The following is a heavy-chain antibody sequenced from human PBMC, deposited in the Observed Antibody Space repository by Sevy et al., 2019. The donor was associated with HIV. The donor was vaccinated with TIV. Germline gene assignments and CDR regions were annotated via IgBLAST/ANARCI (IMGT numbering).Heavy chain of an antibody. CDR3: TRARGSSGWDAFHI. CDR2: INPSGGST. D-gene: IGHD6-19*01. V-gene: IGHV1-46*03. Sequence: ASVKVSCKASGYTFTNYYIHWVRQAPGQGLEWMGIINPSGGSTSYEQKFQGRVTMTRDTSTSTLYMELSSLRFDDTAVYYCTRARGSSGWDAFHIWGQGTMVTVSS. J-gene: IGHJ3*02. CDR1: GYTFTNYY.